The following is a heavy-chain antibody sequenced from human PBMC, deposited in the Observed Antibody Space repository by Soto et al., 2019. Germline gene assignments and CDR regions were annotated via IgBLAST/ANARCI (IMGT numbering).Heavy chain of an antibody. D-gene: IGHD6-13*01. CDR1: EGKISNGGYY. CDR2: IYYSGST. Sequence: TQSLTCTVSEGKISNGGYYWTWNRQNPQKGMEWIGHIYYSGSTYYNPSLKSRVTVSVDTSKNQFSLKLSSVTAADTAVYYCVPYIPATGTSYFQHWGQGTLVTVYS. J-gene: IGHJ1*01. CDR3: VPYIPATGTSYFQH. V-gene: IGHV4-31*03.